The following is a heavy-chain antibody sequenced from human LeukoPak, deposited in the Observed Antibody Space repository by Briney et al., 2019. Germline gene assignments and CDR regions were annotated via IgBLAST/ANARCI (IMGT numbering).Heavy chain of an antibody. CDR1: GFTFSSYA. D-gene: IGHD6-13*01. Sequence: GGSLRPSCAASGFTFSSYAMSWVRQAPGKGLEWVSAISGSGGSTYYADSVKGRFTISRHNSKNTLYLQMNSLRAEDTAVYYCAKERSSSWYNWFDPWGQGTLVTVSS. V-gene: IGHV3-23*01. CDR3: AKERSSSWYNWFDP. J-gene: IGHJ5*02. CDR2: ISGSGGST.